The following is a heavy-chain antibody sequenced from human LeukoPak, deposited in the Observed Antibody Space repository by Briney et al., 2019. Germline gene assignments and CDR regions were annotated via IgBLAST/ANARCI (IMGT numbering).Heavy chain of an antibody. V-gene: IGHV3-53*03. D-gene: IGHD2-15*01. CDR2: ISGSDAGT. J-gene: IGHJ4*02. Sequence: GGSLRLSCAASWFTVSNNYMSWVRQSPGKGLEWVSVISGSDAGTYYADSVKGRFTISRDNSKNTLYLQMNSHRSEDTAVYYYARVKDPSGLFYWGQGTLVTVSS. CDR1: WFTVSNNY. CDR3: ARVKDPSGLFY.